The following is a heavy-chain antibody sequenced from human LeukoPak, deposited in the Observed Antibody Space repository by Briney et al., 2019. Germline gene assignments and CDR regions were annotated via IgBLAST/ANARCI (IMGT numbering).Heavy chain of an antibody. V-gene: IGHV4-38-2*02. CDR3: AREGDIGYCSSTSCWAFDY. J-gene: IGHJ4*02. CDR2: IYHSGST. D-gene: IGHD2-2*01. Sequence: SETLSLTCTVSGYSISSGYYWGWIRQPPGKGLEWIGSIYHSGSTYYNPSLKSRVTISVDTSKNQFSLKLSSVTAADTAVHYCAREGDIGYCSSTSCWAFDYWGQGTLVTVSS. CDR1: GYSISSGYY.